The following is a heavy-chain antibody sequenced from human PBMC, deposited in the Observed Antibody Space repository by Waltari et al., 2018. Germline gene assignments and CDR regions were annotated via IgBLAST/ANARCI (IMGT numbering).Heavy chain of an antibody. Sequence: QVQLQESGPGLVKPSETLSLTCTVSGGSISSYYWSWIRQPPGKGLEWIGYIYYSGSTNDNPSLKSRVTIPVDTSKNQFSLKLSSVTAADTAVYYCAREGYYDSSGWYWDYWGQGTLVTVSS. J-gene: IGHJ4*02. V-gene: IGHV4-59*01. CDR1: GGSISSYY. D-gene: IGHD3-22*01. CDR3: AREGYYDSSGWYWDY. CDR2: IYYSGST.